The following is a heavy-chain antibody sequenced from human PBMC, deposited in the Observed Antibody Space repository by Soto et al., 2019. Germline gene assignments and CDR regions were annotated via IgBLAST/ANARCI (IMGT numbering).Heavy chain of an antibody. CDR1: GLTFSSYA. J-gene: IGHJ5*02. CDR2: ISGSGGST. Sequence: EVQLLESGGGLVQPGGSLRLSCVASGLTFSSYAMSWVRQAPGKGLEWVSSISGSGGSTYYADSVKGRFTISRDNSKHTLDLQMNSPRAEEKAVYYRAKRGDSTSWYWFDPWGQGTLVTVSS. V-gene: IGHV3-23*01. D-gene: IGHD6-13*01. CDR3: AKRGDSTSWYWFDP.